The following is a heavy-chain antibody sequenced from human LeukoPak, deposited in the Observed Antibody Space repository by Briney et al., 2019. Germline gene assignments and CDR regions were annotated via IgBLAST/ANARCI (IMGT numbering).Heavy chain of an antibody. CDR3: ASSSLGATGFDP. V-gene: IGHV3-21*01. D-gene: IGHD1-26*01. CDR2: ISSSSSYI. J-gene: IGHJ5*02. CDR1: GFTFSSYS. Sequence: GGSLRLSRAASGFTFSSYSMNWVRQAPGKGLEWVSSISSSSSYIYYADSVKGRFTISRDNAKNSLYLQMNSLRAEDTAVYYCASSSLGATGFDPWGQGTLVTVSS.